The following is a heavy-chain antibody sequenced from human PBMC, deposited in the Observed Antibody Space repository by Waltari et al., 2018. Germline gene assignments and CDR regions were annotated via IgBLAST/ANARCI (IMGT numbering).Heavy chain of an antibody. CDR3: ARSPIGRQQLVRGWFDP. J-gene: IGHJ5*02. Sequence: QVQLVQSGAEVKKPGASVRVSCKAYGYPFTSYDIQWGPQATGQGLEWTGWMNPNSGNTGYAQKFQGRVTMTRNTSISTAYMELSSLRSEDTAVYYWARSPIGRQQLVRGWFDPWGQGTLVTVSS. D-gene: IGHD6-13*01. CDR1: GYPFTSYD. CDR2: MNPNSGNT. V-gene: IGHV1-8*01.